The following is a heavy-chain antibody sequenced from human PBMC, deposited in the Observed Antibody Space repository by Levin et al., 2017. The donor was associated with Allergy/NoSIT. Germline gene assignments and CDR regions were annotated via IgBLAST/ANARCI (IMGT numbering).Heavy chain of an antibody. CDR2: IFYSGTT. V-gene: IGHV4-30-2*06. D-gene: IGHD4-17*01. CDR3: ARLIDDGDDENWFDP. CDR1: GGSISSNGFS. J-gene: IGHJ5*02. Sequence: SETLSLTCAVSGGSISSNGFSWSWVRQSPGKGLEWIGNIFYSGTTYYNPSLESRVTMSVDRSRNQFSLKLSSVTAADTDVYYCARLIDDGDDENWFDPWGQGTLVTVSS.